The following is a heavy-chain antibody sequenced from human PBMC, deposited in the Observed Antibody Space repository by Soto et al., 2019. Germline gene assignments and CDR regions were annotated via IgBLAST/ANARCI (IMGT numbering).Heavy chain of an antibody. CDR3: ARDGYRVNPVTSLYNWFDP. D-gene: IGHD4-17*01. J-gene: IGHJ5*02. V-gene: IGHV1-69*13. CDR2: IIPIFGTA. Sequence: GASVKVSCKASGGTFSSYAISWVRQAPGQGLEWMGGIIPIFGTANYAQKFQGRVTITADESTSTAYMELSSLRSEDTAVYYCARDGYRVNPVTSLYNWFDPWGQGTLVTVSS. CDR1: GGTFSSYA.